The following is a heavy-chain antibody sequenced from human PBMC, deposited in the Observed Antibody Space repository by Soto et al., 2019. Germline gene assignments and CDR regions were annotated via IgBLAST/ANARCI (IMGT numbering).Heavy chain of an antibody. CDR2: IVVGSGNT. CDR3: AADPHYYDSSGYWVY. CDR1: GFTFTSSA. Sequence: QMQLVQSGPEVKKPGTSVKVSCKASGFTFTSSAVQWVRQARGQRLEWIGWIVVGSGNTNYAQKFQERVTITRDMSXXTAYMELSSLRSEDTAVYYCAADPHYYDSSGYWVYWGQGTLVTVSS. J-gene: IGHJ4*02. D-gene: IGHD3-22*01. V-gene: IGHV1-58*01.